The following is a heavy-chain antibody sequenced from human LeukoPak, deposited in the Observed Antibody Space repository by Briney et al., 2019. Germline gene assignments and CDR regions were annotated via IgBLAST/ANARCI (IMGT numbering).Heavy chain of an antibody. V-gene: IGHV3-30*18. J-gene: IGHJ5*02. CDR3: AKDGIVGATDEYNWFDP. Sequence: GGSLRLSCAASGFTFSSYSMNWVRQAPGKGLEWVAVISYDGSNKYYADSVKGRFTISRDNSKNTLYLQMNSLRAEDTAVYYCAKDGIVGATDEYNWFDPWGQGTLVTVSS. CDR2: ISYDGSNK. CDR1: GFTFSSYS. D-gene: IGHD1-26*01.